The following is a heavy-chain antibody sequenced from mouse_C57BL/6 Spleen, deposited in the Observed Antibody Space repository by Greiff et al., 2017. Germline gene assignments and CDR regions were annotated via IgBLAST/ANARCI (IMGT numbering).Heavy chain of an antibody. Sequence: EVQLQESGGGLVKPGGSLKLSCAASGFTFSDYGMHWVRQAPEKGLEWVAYISSGSSTIYYADTVKGRFTISRDNAKNTLFLQMTSLRSEDTAMYYCAREGELELGGMDYWGQGTSVTVSS. CDR2: ISSGSSTI. J-gene: IGHJ4*01. CDR3: AREGELELGGMDY. V-gene: IGHV5-17*01. CDR1: GFTFSDYG. D-gene: IGHD3-3*01.